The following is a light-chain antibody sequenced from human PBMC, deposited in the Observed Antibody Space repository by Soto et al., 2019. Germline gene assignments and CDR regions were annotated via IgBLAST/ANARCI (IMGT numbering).Light chain of an antibody. J-gene: IGLJ2*01. CDR3: QPYDSSLSGVV. V-gene: IGLV1-40*01. Sequence: QAVVTQPPSVSGAPGQRGTISCTGSSSNIGAGYDVNWYQQLPETAPKLLIYGNSNRPSGVPDRFSGSKSGTSASLAITGLQAEDEADYYCQPYDSSLSGVVFGGGTKVTVL. CDR2: GNS. CDR1: SSNIGAGYD.